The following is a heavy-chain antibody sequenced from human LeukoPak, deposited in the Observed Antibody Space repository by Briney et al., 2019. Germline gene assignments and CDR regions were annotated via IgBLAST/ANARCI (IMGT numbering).Heavy chain of an antibody. Sequence: GGSLRLSCVASGFNFRSYWMSWVRQAPGKGLEWVANIKQDGSEEYYVDSVKGRFTISRDNAKNSLYLQMSSLRAEDTAVYYCVRDGMGVIKAFDIWGQGTMVTVYS. CDR1: GFNFRSYW. D-gene: IGHD3-10*01. CDR3: VRDGMGVIKAFDI. CDR2: IKQDGSEE. V-gene: IGHV3-7*05. J-gene: IGHJ3*02.